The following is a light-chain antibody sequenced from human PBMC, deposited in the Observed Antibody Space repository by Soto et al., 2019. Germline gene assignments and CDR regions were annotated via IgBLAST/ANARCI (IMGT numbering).Light chain of an antibody. CDR2: EVS. J-gene: IGLJ1*01. V-gene: IGLV2-8*01. CDR1: SSDVGGYNY. Sequence: QSVLTQPPSASGSPGQSVTISCTGTSSDVGGYNYVSWYQQHPGKAPKLMIYEVSKRPSGVPDRFSGSKSGNTASLTVSGLQAEDEADYCCSSYAGSNMGVFGTGTKLTVL. CDR3: SSYAGSNMGV.